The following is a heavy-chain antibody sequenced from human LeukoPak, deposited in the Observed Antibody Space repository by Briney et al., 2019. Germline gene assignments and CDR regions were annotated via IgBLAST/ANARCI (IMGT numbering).Heavy chain of an antibody. CDR2: IHPSDSDT. CDR1: GYSSTNHW. D-gene: IGHD6-13*01. V-gene: IGHV5-51*01. Sequence: GESLKISCKGFGYSSTNHWIGWVRQMPGKGLEWMGIIHPSDSDTRYSPSFQGQVTISADRSVSTAYLQWSSLKASDSAMYYCARGITAAAVTKFDYWGQGTLVTVSS. J-gene: IGHJ4*02. CDR3: ARGITAAAVTKFDY.